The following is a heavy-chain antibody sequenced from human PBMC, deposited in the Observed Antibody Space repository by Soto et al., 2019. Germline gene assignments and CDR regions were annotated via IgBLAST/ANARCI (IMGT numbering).Heavy chain of an antibody. CDR2: INHSGST. CDR1: GGSFSGYY. D-gene: IGHD3-9*01. Sequence: SETLSLTCAVYGGSFSGYYWSWIRQPPGKGLEWIGEINHSGSTNYNPSLKSRVTISVDTSKNQFSLKLSSVTAADTAVYYCAREHGNYDILTGSLLRPRLDYWGQGTLVTVSS. V-gene: IGHV4-34*01. J-gene: IGHJ4*02. CDR3: AREHGNYDILTGSLLRPRLDY.